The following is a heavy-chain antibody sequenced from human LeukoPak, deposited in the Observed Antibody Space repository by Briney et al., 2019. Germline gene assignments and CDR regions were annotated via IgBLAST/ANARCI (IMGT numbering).Heavy chain of an antibody. CDR3: ARRAAAGLRNYYYYYYMDV. J-gene: IGHJ6*03. V-gene: IGHV1-18*01. CDR1: GYTFINYG. D-gene: IGHD6-13*01. Sequence: ASVKVSCKASGYTFINYGISWVRQAPGQGLEWMGWISAYNGNTNYAQKLQGRVTMTTDTSTSTAYMELRSLRSDDTAVYYCARRAAAGLRNYYYYYYMDVWGKGTTVTVSS. CDR2: ISAYNGNT.